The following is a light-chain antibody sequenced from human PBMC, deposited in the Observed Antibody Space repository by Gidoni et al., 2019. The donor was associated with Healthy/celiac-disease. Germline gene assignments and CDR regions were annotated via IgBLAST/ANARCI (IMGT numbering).Light chain of an antibody. Sequence: EIVLTHSPATLSVSPGERATLSCRASQSVSSNLAWYQQKPGQAPRLLIYGASTRATGLPARFSGSGSGTEFTLTISSLQSEDFAVYYCQQYNNWPQTFGQGTKVEIK. CDR2: GAS. J-gene: IGKJ1*01. CDR1: QSVSSN. V-gene: IGKV3-15*01. CDR3: QQYNNWPQT.